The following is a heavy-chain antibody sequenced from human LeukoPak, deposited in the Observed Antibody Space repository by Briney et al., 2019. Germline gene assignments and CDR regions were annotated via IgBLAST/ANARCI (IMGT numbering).Heavy chain of an antibody. CDR2: ISSSGSTI. V-gene: IGHV3-48*03. D-gene: IGHD2-21*02. J-gene: IGHJ5*02. CDR3: ARKATLTGIPGWSDP. Sequence: GGSLRLSCAASGFTFSSYEMNWVRQAPGKGLEWVSYISSSGSTIYYADSVKGRFTISRDNAKNSLYLQMNSLRAEDTAIYYCARKATLTGIPGWSDPWGQGTLVTVSS. CDR1: GFTFSSYE.